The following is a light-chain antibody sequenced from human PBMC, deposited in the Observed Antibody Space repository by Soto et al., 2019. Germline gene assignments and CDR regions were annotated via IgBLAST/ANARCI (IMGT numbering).Light chain of an antibody. CDR1: HTIASVY. CDR3: QQYDTSLT. Sequence: IVLTQSPASLSLSPGERATLSCGASHTIASVYLAWYQHKPGLAPRLLIYDTSISATGNPDRFTGSGSGTDLTLTISRLEPEDFAVYYCQQYDTSLTFGGGTKVDIK. J-gene: IGKJ4*01. V-gene: IGKV3D-20*01. CDR2: DTS.